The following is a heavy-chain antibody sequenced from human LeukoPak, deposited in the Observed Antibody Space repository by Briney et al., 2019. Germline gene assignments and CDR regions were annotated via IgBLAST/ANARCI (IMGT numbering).Heavy chain of an antibody. Sequence: GSLRLSCAASGFTFSSYGMHWVRQAPGKGLEWVAFIRYDGSNKYYADSVKGRFTISRDNSKNTLYLQMNSLRAEDTAVYYCAKLLWFGELPHDYWGQGTLVTVSS. D-gene: IGHD3-10*01. CDR3: AKLLWFGELPHDY. J-gene: IGHJ4*02. CDR2: IRYDGSNK. CDR1: GFTFSSYG. V-gene: IGHV3-30*02.